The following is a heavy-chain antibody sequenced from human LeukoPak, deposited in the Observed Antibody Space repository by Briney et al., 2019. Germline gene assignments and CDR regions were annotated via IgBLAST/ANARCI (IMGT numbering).Heavy chain of an antibody. J-gene: IGHJ4*02. V-gene: IGHV3-7*01. CDR2: IKQDGSEK. Sequence: GGSLRLSCAASGFTFSSYWMSWVRQAPGKGLEWVANIKQDGSEKYYVDSVKGRFTISRDNSKSTLYLQMNSLRVEDTAVYYCAKGMGFLTSVDYWGQGTLVTVSS. CDR3: AKGMGFLTSVDY. CDR1: GFTFSSYW. D-gene: IGHD4-17*01.